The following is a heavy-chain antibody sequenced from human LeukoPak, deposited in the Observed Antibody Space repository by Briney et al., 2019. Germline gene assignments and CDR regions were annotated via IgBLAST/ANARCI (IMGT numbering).Heavy chain of an antibody. D-gene: IGHD6-19*01. Sequence: ASVKVSCKVSGYTLTELSMHWVRQAPGKGLEWMGGFDPEDGETIYAQKFQGRVTMTEDTSTDTAYMELSSLRSDDTAVYYCARDQLVAGLNWFDPWGQGTLVTVSS. CDR2: FDPEDGET. V-gene: IGHV1-24*01. J-gene: IGHJ5*02. CDR1: GYTLTELS. CDR3: ARDQLVAGLNWFDP.